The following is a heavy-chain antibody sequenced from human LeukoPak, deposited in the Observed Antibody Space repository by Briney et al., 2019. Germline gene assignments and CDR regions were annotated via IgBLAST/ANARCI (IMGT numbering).Heavy chain of an antibody. CDR1: GFTFNYYA. J-gene: IGHJ3*02. D-gene: IGHD3/OR15-3a*01. Sequence: GGSLRLSCAASGFTFNYYAMSWVRQAPGKEPEWVSGISGGGDSTYYADSVKGRFTISRDISKNTLYLQMKSLRAGDTAVYYCAKDKTYDDFWSGHDAFDIWGQGTMVTVSS. CDR2: ISGGGDST. V-gene: IGHV3-23*01. CDR3: AKDKTYDDFWSGHDAFDI.